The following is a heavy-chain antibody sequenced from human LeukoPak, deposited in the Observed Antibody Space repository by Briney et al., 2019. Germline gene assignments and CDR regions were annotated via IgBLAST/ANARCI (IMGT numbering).Heavy chain of an antibody. CDR3: ASTMVRGGIIPTQIAFDI. V-gene: IGHV4-59*01. Sequence: SETRSLTCTVSGGSISSYYWSWIRHPPGKGLEWIGYIYYSGSTNYNPSLKSRVTISVDTSKNQFSLKLSSVTAADTAVYYCASTMVRGGIIPTQIAFDIWGQGTMVTVSS. CDR1: GGSISSYY. CDR2: IYYSGST. D-gene: IGHD3-10*01. J-gene: IGHJ3*02.